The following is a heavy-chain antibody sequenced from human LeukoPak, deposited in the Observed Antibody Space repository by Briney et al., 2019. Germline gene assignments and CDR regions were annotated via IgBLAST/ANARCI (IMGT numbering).Heavy chain of an antibody. CDR1: GYTFTSYY. J-gene: IGHJ4*02. Sequence: ASVTVSCTASGYTFTSYYMHWVRQAPGQGLEWMGIINPSGGSTSYAQKFQGRVTMTRDTSTSTVYMELSSLRSEDTAVYYCATCARNFYCYRFDYWGQGTLVTVSS. D-gene: IGHD2-2*02. V-gene: IGHV1-46*01. CDR2: INPSGGST. CDR3: ATCARNFYCYRFDY.